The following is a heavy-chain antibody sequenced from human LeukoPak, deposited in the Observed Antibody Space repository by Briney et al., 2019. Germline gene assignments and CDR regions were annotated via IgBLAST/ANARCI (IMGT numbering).Heavy chain of an antibody. V-gene: IGHV3-30*04. CDR2: ISYDGSQK. CDR1: GFTFSDYT. D-gene: IGHD6-13*01. J-gene: IGHJ4*02. Sequence: PGRSLRLSCAASGFTFSDYTFHWARQAPGKGLEWVAVISYDGSQKYHADSVKGRFTISRDNSKNTVSLQVNSLRADDTAVFYCARANSSSWHYFDYWGQGTLVTVSS. CDR3: ARANSSSWHYFDY.